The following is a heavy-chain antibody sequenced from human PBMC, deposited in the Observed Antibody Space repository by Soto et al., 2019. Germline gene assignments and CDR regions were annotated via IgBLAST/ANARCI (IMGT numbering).Heavy chain of an antibody. D-gene: IGHD3-16*01. V-gene: IGHV3-53*01. Sequence: HPGGSLRLSCAASGFTVSSNYMSWVRQAPGKGLEWVSVIYSGDSTYYADSVKGRFTISRDNSKNTLYLQMNSLRADDTAVYYCARGGKFESSALVDYWGQGTLVTVSS. CDR2: IYSGDST. CDR1: GFTVSSNY. CDR3: ARGGKFESSALVDY. J-gene: IGHJ4*02.